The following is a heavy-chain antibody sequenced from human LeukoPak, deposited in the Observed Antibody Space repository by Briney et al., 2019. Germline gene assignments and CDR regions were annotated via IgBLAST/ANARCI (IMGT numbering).Heavy chain of an antibody. V-gene: IGHV4-59*02. CDR3: TRGHWGLQS. CDR1: GASVTDYY. J-gene: IGHJ5*02. CDR2: IHHSGNS. D-gene: IGHD7-27*01. Sequence: SETLSLTCTVSGASVTDYYWSWIRQSPGKGLEWISYIHHSGNSDHNPSLRSRVTTSLDTSKNQFSLNLISVTAADTAVYYCTRGHWGLQSWSQGTLVTVSS.